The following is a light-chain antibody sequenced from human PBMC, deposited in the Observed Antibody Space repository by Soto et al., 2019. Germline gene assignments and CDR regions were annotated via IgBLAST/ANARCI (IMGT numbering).Light chain of an antibody. V-gene: IGLV2-14*01. CDR1: SSDVGGYNY. Sequence: QSALTQPASVSGSPGQSITMSCTGTSSDVGGYNYVSWYQQHPGKAPKLMIYEVSNRPSGVSNRFSGSKSGNTASLTISGLQAEDEADYYCNSYTSSSTPYVFGTGTKLTVL. CDR2: EVS. J-gene: IGLJ1*01. CDR3: NSYTSSSTPYV.